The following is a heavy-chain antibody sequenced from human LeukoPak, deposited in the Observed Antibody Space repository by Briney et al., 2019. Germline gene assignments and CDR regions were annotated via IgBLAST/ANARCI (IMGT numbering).Heavy chain of an antibody. CDR2: ITGGSGAK. J-gene: IGHJ4*02. CDR3: AKDTPLTGYTSGWSSNSFDY. D-gene: IGHD6-19*01. V-gene: IGHV3-23*01. Sequence: GGSLRVSCEACGFTFSNFAMSWVRQAPGKGLEWVSTITGGSGAKYYADSVKGRFTISRDNSKDTLYLQMNSLRADDTAVYFCAKDTPLTGYTSGWSSNSFDYWGQGILVAVSS. CDR1: GFTFSNFA.